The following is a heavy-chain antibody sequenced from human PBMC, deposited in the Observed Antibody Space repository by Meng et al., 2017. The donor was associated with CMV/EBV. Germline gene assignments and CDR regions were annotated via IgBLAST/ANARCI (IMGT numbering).Heavy chain of an antibody. D-gene: IGHD2-15*01. V-gene: IGHV3-30-3*01. CDR1: GFTFSSYA. J-gene: IGHJ6*02. CDR2: ISYDGSNK. Sequence: GGSLRLSCAASGFTFSSYAMHWVRQAPGKGLEWVAVISYDGSNKYYADSVKGRFTISRDNSKNTLYLQMNSLRAEDTAVYYCAREYCSGGSCYSAYYYGMDVWGQGTTVTVSS. CDR3: AREYCSGGSCYSAYYYGMDV.